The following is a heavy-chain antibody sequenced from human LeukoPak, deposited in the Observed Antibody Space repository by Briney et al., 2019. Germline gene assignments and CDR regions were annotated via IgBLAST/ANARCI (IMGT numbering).Heavy chain of an antibody. CDR1: GYSISSYY. Sequence: SETLSLTCTVSGYSISSYYWTWIRQPPGKGLEWIGYLDYSGSTSYNPSLKSRVTISIDTSKNQFSLKLSSVTAADTAVYYCARASDSSSWYGYYSDYWGQGTLVTVSS. CDR2: LDYSGST. D-gene: IGHD6-13*01. J-gene: IGHJ4*02. V-gene: IGHV4-59*01. CDR3: ARASDSSSWYGYYSDY.